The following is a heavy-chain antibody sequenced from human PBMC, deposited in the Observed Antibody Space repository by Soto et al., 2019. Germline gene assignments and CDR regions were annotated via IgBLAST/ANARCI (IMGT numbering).Heavy chain of an antibody. J-gene: IGHJ6*03. D-gene: IGHD1-20*01. V-gene: IGHV6-1*01. Sequence: SQTLSLTCAISGDSVSSNTAAWNWIRQSPSRGLEWLGRTYYRSKWYNDYAVSVKSRITINPDTSKNQFSLQLNSVTPEDTAVYYCARDVITGAFYYYYYYMDVWAKGTTVTVS. CDR2: TYYRSKWYN. CDR1: GDSVSSNTAA. CDR3: ARDVITGAFYYYYYYMDV.